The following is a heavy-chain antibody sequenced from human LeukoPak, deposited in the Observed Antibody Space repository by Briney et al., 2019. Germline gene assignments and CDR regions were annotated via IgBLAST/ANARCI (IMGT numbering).Heavy chain of an antibody. D-gene: IGHD3-10*02. V-gene: IGHV4-30-4*02. J-gene: IGHJ4*02. CDR2: IHYSGTT. Sequence: PSETLSLTCTVSGDSISSANYFWSWIRQPPGKGLEWIGYIHYSGTTYYNPSLKSRSTISVDTSKNQFSLKLSSVTAADTAVYYCARAVRGVPPLYWGQGTLVTVSS. CDR3: ARAVRGVPPLY. CDR1: GDSISSANYF.